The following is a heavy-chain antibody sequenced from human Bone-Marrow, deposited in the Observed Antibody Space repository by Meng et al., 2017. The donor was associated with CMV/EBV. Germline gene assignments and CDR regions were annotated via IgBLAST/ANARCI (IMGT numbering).Heavy chain of an antibody. CDR1: GGSISSGDYY. Sequence: SETLSRTCTVFGGSISSGDYYWSWIRQPPGKGVEWIGYIYYSGSTYYNPSLKSRVTISVDTSKNQFSLKLSSVTAADTAVYYCARALEYMILAVDIWGQGTMVTVSS. CDR3: ARALEYMILAVDI. J-gene: IGHJ3*02. CDR2: IYYSGST. D-gene: IGHD3-22*01. V-gene: IGHV4-30-4*08.